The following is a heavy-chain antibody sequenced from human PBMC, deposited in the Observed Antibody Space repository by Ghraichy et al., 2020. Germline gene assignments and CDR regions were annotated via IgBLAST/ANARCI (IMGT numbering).Heavy chain of an antibody. CDR3: ARVQVESAGVEY. CDR2: ISGSGSSI. CDR1: GFTFSSYS. J-gene: IGHJ4*02. D-gene: IGHD6-13*01. V-gene: IGHV3-21*01. Sequence: GGSLRLSCAASGFTFSSYSMNWVRQAPGKGLQWVSSISGSGSSIYYADSVKGRFTISRDNAKNSLYLQMNSLRAEDTAVYYCARVQVESAGVEYWGQGTLFTVS.